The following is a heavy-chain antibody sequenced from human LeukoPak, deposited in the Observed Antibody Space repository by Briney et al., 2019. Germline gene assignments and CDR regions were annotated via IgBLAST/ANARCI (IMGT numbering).Heavy chain of an antibody. CDR1: GFTFSNFN. CDR2: ISSDTTYI. D-gene: IGHD3-16*01. J-gene: IGHJ3*02. V-gene: IGHV3-21*01. CDR3: ARGLGSYAYSDAFDI. Sequence: GGSLRLSCAASGFTFSNFNMNWVRQAPGKGLEWVSSISSDTTYIQYADSVKCRFTISRDNAKNSLDLQMASLRAEDTAVYYCARGLGSYAYSDAFDIWGQGSMVTVSS.